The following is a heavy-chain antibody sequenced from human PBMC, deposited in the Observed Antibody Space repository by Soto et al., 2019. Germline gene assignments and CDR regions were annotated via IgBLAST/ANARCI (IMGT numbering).Heavy chain of an antibody. CDR2: INPNSGAT. D-gene: IGHD2-2*01. V-gene: IGHV1-2*02. Sequence: ASVKVSCKASGYTLTVYYIHWVRQAPGQGLEWVGWINPNSGATNYAQKFQGRVTMTRDTSISTAYMELSRLRFDDTAVYYCARLTVPLDIVVLPAASYDYWGQGTPVTVSS. CDR1: GYTLTVYY. J-gene: IGHJ4*02. CDR3: ARLTVPLDIVVLPAASYDY.